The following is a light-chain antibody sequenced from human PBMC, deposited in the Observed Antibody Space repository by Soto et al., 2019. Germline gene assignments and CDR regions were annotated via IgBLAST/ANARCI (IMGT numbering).Light chain of an antibody. Sequence: DIQMTQYPSTLSASVGDRVTITCRASQSISNWLAWYQQKPGKAPNLLIYKASSLESGVPSRFSGSGSGTEFTLTISSLQSDDFATYYCQQYKSYPYTFGQGTKLEIK. CDR1: QSISNW. CDR2: KAS. J-gene: IGKJ2*01. V-gene: IGKV1-5*03. CDR3: QQYKSYPYT.